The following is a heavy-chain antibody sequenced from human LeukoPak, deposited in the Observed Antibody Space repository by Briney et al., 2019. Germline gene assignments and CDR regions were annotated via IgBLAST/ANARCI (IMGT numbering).Heavy chain of an antibody. V-gene: IGHV3-30*18. CDR3: AKDRGGGSYPLYFDY. Sequence: GRSLRLSCAASGFSFGTYGMNWVRQAPGKGLEWVALISYDGTFKYYADSVKGRFTVSRDNSESTLYLQMNCLRPDDTAVYYCAKDRGGGSYPLYFDYWGQGTLVTVSS. J-gene: IGHJ4*02. CDR2: ISYDGTFK. CDR1: GFSFGTYG. D-gene: IGHD1-26*01.